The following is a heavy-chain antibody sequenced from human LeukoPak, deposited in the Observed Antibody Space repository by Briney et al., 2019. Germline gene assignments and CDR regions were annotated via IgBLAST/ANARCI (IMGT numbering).Heavy chain of an antibody. Sequence: PGGSLRLSCAASGFPLRNYGMSWVRQAPGKGLGWVSAISGSDGSTYYTDSVKGRFTISRDNSRNTLYLQLNSLRAEDTAVYYCAKDLPQWLVRPGQEWGQGTLVTVSS. V-gene: IGHV3-23*01. J-gene: IGHJ4*02. D-gene: IGHD6-19*01. CDR1: GFPLRNYG. CDR3: AKDLPQWLVRPGQE. CDR2: ISGSDGST.